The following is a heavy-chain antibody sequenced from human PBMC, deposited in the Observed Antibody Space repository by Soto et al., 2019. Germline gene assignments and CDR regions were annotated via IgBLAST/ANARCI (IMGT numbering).Heavy chain of an antibody. J-gene: IGHJ4*02. CDR3: AREDSIIIPAVSDF. CDR1: GFAFNNYG. V-gene: IGHV3-21*01. Sequence: SLRLSCTVSGFAFNNYGINWVRQAPGKGLEWVSSISKSAYTYYSDSVKGRFTISRDNAKNSVSLQMNNLRVEDTAVYFCAREDSIIIPAVSDFWGRRTLVTVSS. CDR2: ISKSAYT. D-gene: IGHD2-2*01.